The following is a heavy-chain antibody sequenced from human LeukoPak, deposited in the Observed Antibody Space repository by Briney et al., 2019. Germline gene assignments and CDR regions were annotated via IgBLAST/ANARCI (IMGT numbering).Heavy chain of an antibody. CDR3: AKDPYGTRYFDY. J-gene: IGHJ4*02. V-gene: IGHV3-23*01. CDR1: GFTFSSHA. D-gene: IGHD2-2*01. CDR2: LSGSGCNT. Sequence: AGGSQRLSCAASGFTFSSHALSWVRQAPGNGLEWVSSLSGSGCNTYYADSVKGRFTISRDNSKNTVYLQMNSLRAEDTAVYYCAKDPYGTRYFDYWGQGTLVTVSS.